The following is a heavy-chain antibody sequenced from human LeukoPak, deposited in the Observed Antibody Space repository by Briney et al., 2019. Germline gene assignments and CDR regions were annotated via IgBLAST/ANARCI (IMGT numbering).Heavy chain of an antibody. V-gene: IGHV1-69*05. J-gene: IGHJ4*02. CDR2: IIPIFGTA. Sequence: KLCCKAPGGTTVSYAIKWKREAPGEGRDCIRRIIPIFGTANYAQKFQGRVTITTDESTSTAYMELSSLRSEDTAVYYCARDLAYCGGDCYWYYFDYWGQGTLVTVSS. CDR3: ARDLAYCGGDCYWYYFDY. D-gene: IGHD2-21*02. CDR1: GGTTVSYA.